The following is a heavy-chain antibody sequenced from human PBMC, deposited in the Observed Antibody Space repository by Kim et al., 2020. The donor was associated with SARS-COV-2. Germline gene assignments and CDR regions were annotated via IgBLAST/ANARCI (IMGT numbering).Heavy chain of an antibody. D-gene: IGHD3-10*01. CDR1: GGSFSGYY. CDR2: INHSGST. Sequence: SETLSLTCAVYGGSFSGYYWSWIHQPPGKGLEWIGEINHSGSTNYNPSLKSRVTISVDTSKNQFSLKLSSVTAADTAVYYCAREIPQEKVAQRHYYGSGSYYTFPRRSGYGMDVWGQGTTVTLSS. V-gene: IGHV4-34*01. CDR3: AREIPQEKVAQRHYYGSGSYYTFPRRSGYGMDV. J-gene: IGHJ6*02.